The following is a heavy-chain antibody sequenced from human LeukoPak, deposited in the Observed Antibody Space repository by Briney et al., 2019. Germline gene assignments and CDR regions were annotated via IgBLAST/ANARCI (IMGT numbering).Heavy chain of an antibody. CDR1: GYTFTEHF. V-gene: IGHV1-2*02. Sequence: ASVKVSCKASGYTFTEHFIHWVRQAPGQGLQYMGWIHPASANTVYAQMFHGRVTLTRDTPATTTYMELSGLRSDDTAVYYCARDLRPANLWGQGTLATFSS. CDR3: ARDLRPANL. D-gene: IGHD1-7*01. CDR2: IHPASANT. J-gene: IGHJ4*02.